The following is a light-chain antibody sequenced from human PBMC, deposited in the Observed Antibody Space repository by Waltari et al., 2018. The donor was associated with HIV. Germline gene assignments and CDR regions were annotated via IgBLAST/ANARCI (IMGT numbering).Light chain of an antibody. Sequence: QSVLTQPPSASGTPGQRVTIPCSGSSSNIGSNTVYWYQQLPGTAPKLLLYRDNRRLSGVPDRFSGSKSGTSASLAISGLRSDDEADYYCATWDDSLSGVVFGGGTKVTVL. CDR3: ATWDDSLSGVV. CDR1: SSNIGSNT. V-gene: IGLV1-47*01. J-gene: IGLJ2*01. CDR2: RDN.